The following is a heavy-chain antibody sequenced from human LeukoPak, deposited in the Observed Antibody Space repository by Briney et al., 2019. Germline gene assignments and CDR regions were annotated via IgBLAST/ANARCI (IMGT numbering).Heavy chain of an antibody. Sequence: ASVKVSCKASGYTFTSYDINWARQATGQGLEWMGWMNPNSGNTDYAQKFQGRVTMTRNTSIRTAYMELSSLRSGDTAVYYCAGAPMITMVRGARRGWFDPWGQGTLVTVSS. J-gene: IGHJ5*02. D-gene: IGHD3-10*01. CDR3: AGAPMITMVRGARRGWFDP. CDR1: GYTFTSYD. V-gene: IGHV1-8*01. CDR2: MNPNSGNT.